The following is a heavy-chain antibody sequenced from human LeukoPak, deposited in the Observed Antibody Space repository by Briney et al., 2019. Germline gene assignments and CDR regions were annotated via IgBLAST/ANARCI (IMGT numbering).Heavy chain of an antibody. CDR3: ARAYYGSGSYFY. J-gene: IGHJ4*02. Sequence: GASAKVSCKASGYTFTSYAMHWVRQAPGQRLEWMGWINAGNGNTKYSQKFQGRVTITRDTSASTAYMELSSLRSEDTAVYYCARAYYGSGSYFYWGQGTLVTVSS. D-gene: IGHD3-10*01. CDR2: INAGNGNT. V-gene: IGHV1-3*01. CDR1: GYTFTSYA.